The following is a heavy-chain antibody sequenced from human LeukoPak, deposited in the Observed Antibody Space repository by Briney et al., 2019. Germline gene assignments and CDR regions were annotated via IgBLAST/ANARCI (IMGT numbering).Heavy chain of an antibody. J-gene: IGHJ5*02. Sequence: SETLSLTCTVSGGSISSYYWSWIRQPPGKGLEWIGYIYYSGSTNYNPSLKSRVTISVDTSKNQFSLKLSSVTAAGTAVYYCARDLGCSSTSCYTVWFDPWGQGTLVTVSS. V-gene: IGHV4-59*12. CDR1: GGSISSYY. CDR2: IYYSGST. D-gene: IGHD2-2*02. CDR3: ARDLGCSSTSCYTVWFDP.